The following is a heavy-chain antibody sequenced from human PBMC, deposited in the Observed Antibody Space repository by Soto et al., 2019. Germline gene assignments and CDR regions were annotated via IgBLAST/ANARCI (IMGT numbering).Heavy chain of an antibody. CDR3: AKDRGDGYYYLGYQFYY. CDR1: GFTFSSYA. J-gene: IGHJ4*02. CDR2: IGGRGSNT. Sequence: GGSLRLSCAASGFTFSSYAMNWVRQSSGKGLEWVSTIGGRGSNTYYADSVKGRFTVSRDNPKNTLFLQMNSLRVEDTAVYYCAKDRGDGYYYLGYQFYYCAQGALITVSS. D-gene: IGHD5-12*01. V-gene: IGHV3-23*01.